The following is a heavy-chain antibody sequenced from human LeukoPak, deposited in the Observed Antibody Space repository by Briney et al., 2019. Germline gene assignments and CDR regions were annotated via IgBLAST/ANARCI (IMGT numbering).Heavy chain of an antibody. V-gene: IGHV3-53*01. CDR2: IYSGGST. D-gene: IGHD3-22*01. J-gene: IGHJ4*02. CDR3: ARGSGYYTYYFDY. CDR1: GFTVSSNY. Sequence: PGGSLRLSWAASGFTVSSNYMSWVRQAPGKGLEWVSVIYSGGSTYYADSVKGRFTISRDNSKNTLYLQMNSLRAEDTAVYYCARGSGYYTYYFDYWAREPWSPSPQ.